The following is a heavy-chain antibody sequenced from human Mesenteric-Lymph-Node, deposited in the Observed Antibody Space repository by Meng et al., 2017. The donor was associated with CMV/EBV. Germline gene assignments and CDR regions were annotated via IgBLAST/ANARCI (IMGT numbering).Heavy chain of an antibody. CDR2: INHSGST. CDR3: ARHQRWLKSEGGFNY. D-gene: IGHD4-23*01. CDR1: GGSFSGYH. J-gene: IGHJ4*02. V-gene: IGHV4-34*01. Sequence: QGQLQQGGAGLLNPSETLSLRCAVYGGSFSGYHWSWIRQPRGKGLWWIGEINHSGSTNYNPSLKSRVTISVDTSKNQFSLKLSSVTAADTAVYYCARHQRWLKSEGGFNYWGQGTLVTVSS.